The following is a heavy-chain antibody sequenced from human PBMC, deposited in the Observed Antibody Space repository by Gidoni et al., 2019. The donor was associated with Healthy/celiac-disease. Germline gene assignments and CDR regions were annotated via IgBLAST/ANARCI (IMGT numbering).Heavy chain of an antibody. V-gene: IGHV1-2*02. CDR2: INPNSGGT. CDR3: ARFLISYYYGMDV. CDR1: GYTFTGYS. D-gene: IGHD3-3*01. J-gene: IGHJ6*02. Sequence: QVQLVQSGTEVKKPGDSVKVSCKASGYTFTGYSMHWVRQAPGQGLEWMGWINPNSGGTNYAQKFQGRVTMTRDTSISTAYMELSRLRSDDTAVYYCARFLISYYYGMDVWGQGTTVTVSS.